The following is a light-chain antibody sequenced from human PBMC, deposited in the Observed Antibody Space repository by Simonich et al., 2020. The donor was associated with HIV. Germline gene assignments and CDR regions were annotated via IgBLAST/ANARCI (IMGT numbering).Light chain of an antibody. Sequence: QSALTQEASVSGTVGQKVTLSCTGNGNNVGSYDVGWYQQISHGVPKSVMFGNSLPAGIADRFSGSKSGTTASLTISCRQPEDEAEYYCSTWDYSLSAVVFGGGTKLTVL. CDR2: GNS. J-gene: IGLJ2*01. CDR1: GNNVGSYD. CDR3: STWDYSLSAVV. V-gene: IGLV1-44*01.